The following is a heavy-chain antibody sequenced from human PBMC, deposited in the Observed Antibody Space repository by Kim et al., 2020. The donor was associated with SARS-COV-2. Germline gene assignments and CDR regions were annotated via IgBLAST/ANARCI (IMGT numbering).Heavy chain of an antibody. D-gene: IGHD5-12*01. J-gene: IGHJ4*02. CDR2: IYYTGTT. Sequence: SETLSLTCTVSGGSISNYYWSWIRQPPGKGLEWIGFIYYTGTTNYNSFLKSRVTISVDTSKNQFSLKLTSVTAADTAVYYCARYRYSGYDFDYWGQGALVTVSS. CDR3: ARYRYSGYDFDY. V-gene: IGHV4-59*08. CDR1: GGSISNYY.